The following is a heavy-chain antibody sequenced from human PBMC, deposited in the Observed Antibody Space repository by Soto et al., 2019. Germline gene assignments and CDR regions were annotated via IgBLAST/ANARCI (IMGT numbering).Heavy chain of an antibody. CDR1: GFTFINYA. V-gene: IGHV3-23*01. CDR2: ISGGGDAA. CDR3: ARKILGSTTRPNYWYFDL. J-gene: IGHJ2*01. D-gene: IGHD7-27*01. Sequence: EVQVLESGGGLVQPGGSLRLSCAGSGFTFINYAMNWVRQASGKGLGWVSSISGGGDAAFFPDSVRSRFTISRDNSKNTVTLQMTSLGGDDTAVYYCARKILGSTTRPNYWYFDLWGRGTLVTVSS.